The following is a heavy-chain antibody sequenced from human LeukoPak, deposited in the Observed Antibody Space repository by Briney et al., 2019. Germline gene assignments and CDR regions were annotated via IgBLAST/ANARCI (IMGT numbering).Heavy chain of an antibody. D-gene: IGHD1-26*01. CDR3: AKDSGSYFEYFQH. V-gene: IGHV3-7*04. Sequence: GGSLRLSCAASGFTFSSYWMSWVRQAPGKGLEWVANIKQDGSEKYYVDSVKGRFTISRDNAKNSLYLQMNSLRAEQTAVYYCAKDSGSYFEYFQHWGQGTLVTVSS. CDR1: GFTFSSYW. J-gene: IGHJ1*01. CDR2: IKQDGSEK.